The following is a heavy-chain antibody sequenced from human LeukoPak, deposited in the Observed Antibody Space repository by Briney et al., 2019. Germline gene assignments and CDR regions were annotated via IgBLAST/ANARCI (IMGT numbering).Heavy chain of an antibody. CDR3: ARGLGREAFDI. J-gene: IGHJ3*02. Sequence: WMGWISAYNGNTNYAQKLQGRVTMTTDTSTSTAYMELRSLRSDDTAVYYCARGLGREAFDIWGQGTMVTVSS. CDR2: ISAYNGNT. D-gene: IGHD1-26*01. V-gene: IGHV1-18*01.